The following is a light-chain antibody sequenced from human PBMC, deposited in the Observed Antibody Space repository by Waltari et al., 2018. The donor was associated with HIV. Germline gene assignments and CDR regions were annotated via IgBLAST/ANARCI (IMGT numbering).Light chain of an antibody. CDR3: QSYDSSLSGVV. J-gene: IGLJ2*01. Sequence: QSVLTQPPSVSGAPGQRVTISCTGSSSNIGAGYDVHWYQNLPGTAPKLLIYGNTNRPSGVPDRFSGSKSGTAASLAITGLQAEDEAEYYCQSYDSSLSGVVFGGGTKLTVL. V-gene: IGLV1-40*01. CDR2: GNT. CDR1: SSNIGAGYD.